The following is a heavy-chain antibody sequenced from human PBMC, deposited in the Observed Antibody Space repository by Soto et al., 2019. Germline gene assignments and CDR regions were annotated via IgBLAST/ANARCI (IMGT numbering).Heavy chain of an antibody. Sequence: QVQLQESGPGLVKPSGTLSLTCAVSGGSISSSNWWSWVRQPPGKGLEWIGEIYHSGSTNYNPSLKSRVTISVDKSKNQCSRKLSSVTAADTAVYYCARDRNSSSWNYYYGMDFWGQGTTVTVSS. D-gene: IGHD6-13*01. CDR1: GGSISSSNW. V-gene: IGHV4-4*02. J-gene: IGHJ6*02. CDR3: ARDRNSSSWNYYYGMDF. CDR2: IYHSGST.